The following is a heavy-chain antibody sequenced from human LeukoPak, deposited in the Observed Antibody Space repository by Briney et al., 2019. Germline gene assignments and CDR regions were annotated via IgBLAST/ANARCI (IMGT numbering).Heavy chain of an antibody. D-gene: IGHD4-17*01. V-gene: IGHV4-4*07. J-gene: IGHJ4*02. Sequence: SETLSLTCTVSGGSISSYYWSWIRQPAGKGLEWIGRIYTSGSTTYNPSLKSRVTMSVDTSKNQFSLKLSSVTAADTAVYYCARDRPDYGDSNFDYWGQGTLVTVSS. CDR3: ARDRPDYGDSNFDY. CDR1: GGSISSYY. CDR2: IYTSGST.